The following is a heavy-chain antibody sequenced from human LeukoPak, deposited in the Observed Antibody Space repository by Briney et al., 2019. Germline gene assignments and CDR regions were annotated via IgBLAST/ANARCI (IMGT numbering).Heavy chain of an antibody. CDR1: GGTFSSYA. V-gene: IGHV1-69*13. CDR3: ASRYCSGGSCYLEAAGAFDI. Sequence: AASVKVSCKASGGTFSSYAISWVRQAPGQGLEWMGGIIPIFGTANYAQKFQGRVTITADESTSTAYMELSSLRSEDTAVYYCASRYCSGGSCYLEAAGAFDIWGQGTMVTVSS. J-gene: IGHJ3*02. D-gene: IGHD2-15*01. CDR2: IIPIFGTA.